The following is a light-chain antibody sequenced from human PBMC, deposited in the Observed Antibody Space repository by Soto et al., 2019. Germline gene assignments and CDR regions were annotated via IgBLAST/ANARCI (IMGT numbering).Light chain of an antibody. CDR3: QQYNNWPPK. CDR2: GAS. V-gene: IGKV3-15*01. J-gene: IGKJ1*01. Sequence: EIVMTQSPATLSVSPGERATLSCRASQSVSSNLAWYQQKPGQAPRLLIYGASTRATGIPARFSGRGSGTEFTLTISSLQSEDFAVYYCQQYNNWPPKFGQGTKVDIK. CDR1: QSVSSN.